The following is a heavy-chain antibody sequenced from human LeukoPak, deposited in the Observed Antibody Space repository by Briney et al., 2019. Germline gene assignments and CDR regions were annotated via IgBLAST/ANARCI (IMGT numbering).Heavy chain of an antibody. V-gene: IGHV3-30*03. J-gene: IGHJ4*02. D-gene: IGHD3-22*01. CDR3: ARHQYHYDRSGWTPHYSDY. CDR2: ISHGGNNK. Sequence: PGGSLRLSCAASGITFSTYGMYWVRQAPGKGLEWVAVISHGGNNKYYADSVKGRFTISRDNSKNTLYLQMNSLRGEDTAIYYCARHQYHYDRSGWTPHYSDYWGQGTLVTVSS. CDR1: GITFSTYG.